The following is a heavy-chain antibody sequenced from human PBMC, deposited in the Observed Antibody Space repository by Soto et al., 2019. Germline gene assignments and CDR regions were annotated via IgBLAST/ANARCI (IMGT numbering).Heavy chain of an antibody. CDR1: GASITQYY. J-gene: IGHJ4*01. D-gene: IGHD2-15*01. V-gene: IGHV4-59*01. CDR3: ASGGGSAYHNHEFYF. Sequence: PSETLSLTCTVSGASITQYYWNWIRQSPGKGLEWIVSVSSTGSTVYNPSLTSRVTASLDTSKNQFSLTLNSVTAADTAVYHCASGGGSAYHNHEFYFSGQGTLVTVSS. CDR2: VSSTGST.